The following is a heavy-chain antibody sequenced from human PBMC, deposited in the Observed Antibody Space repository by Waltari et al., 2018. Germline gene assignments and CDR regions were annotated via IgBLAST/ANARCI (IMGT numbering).Heavy chain of an antibody. CDR2: IYTSGST. CDR1: GGSISSYY. J-gene: IGHJ6*02. Sequence: QVQLQESGPGLVKPSETLSLTCTVSGGSISSYYWSWIRQPAGKGLEWIGRIYTSGSTNYNPPLKSRVTRSVDTSKNQFSLKLSSVTAADTAVYYCARVTSSSLPRDYYYGMDVWGQGTTVTVSS. V-gene: IGHV4-4*07. D-gene: IGHD6-13*01. CDR3: ARVTSSSLPRDYYYGMDV.